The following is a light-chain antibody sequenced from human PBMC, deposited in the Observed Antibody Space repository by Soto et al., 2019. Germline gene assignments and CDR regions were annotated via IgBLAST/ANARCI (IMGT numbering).Light chain of an antibody. CDR2: DAS. Sequence: EFMLPQSPATLSFSPGERATLSCRAMQSVSSYLAWYQQKRGQAPRLLIYDASNRATGIPARFSGTGSGTDFTLTINNLEPEDFAVYYCQVRTNWSIAFGRGTRLEI. CDR1: QSVSSY. J-gene: IGKJ5*01. CDR3: QVRTNWSIA. V-gene: IGKV3-11*01.